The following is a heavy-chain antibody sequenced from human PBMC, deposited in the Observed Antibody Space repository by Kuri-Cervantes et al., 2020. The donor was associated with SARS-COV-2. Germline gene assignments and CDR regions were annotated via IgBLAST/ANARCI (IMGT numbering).Heavy chain of an antibody. Sequence: GESLKISCAASGFTFSSYWMSWVRQAPGKGLEWVANIKQDGSEKYYVDSVKGRFTISRDNAKNSLYLQVNSLRAEDTAVYYCARDFGSWYVFWSYYGMDVWGQGTTVTVSS. CDR3: ARDFGSWYVFWSYYGMDV. J-gene: IGHJ6*02. CDR2: IKQDGSEK. V-gene: IGHV3-7*01. D-gene: IGHD6-13*01. CDR1: GFTFSSYW.